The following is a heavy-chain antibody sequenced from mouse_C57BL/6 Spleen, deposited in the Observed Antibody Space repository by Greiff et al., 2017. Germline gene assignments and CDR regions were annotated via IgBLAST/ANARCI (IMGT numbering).Heavy chain of an antibody. CDR3: ARQIDGSFAY. CDR1: GFTFSSYG. Sequence: DVKLVESGGDLVKPGGSLKLSCAASGFTFSSYGMSWVRQTPDKRLEWVATISSGGSYTYYPDSVKGRFTISRDNAKNTLYLQMSSLKSEDTAMYYCARQIDGSFAYWGQGTLVTVSA. J-gene: IGHJ3*01. V-gene: IGHV5-6*02. D-gene: IGHD2-3*01. CDR2: ISSGGSYT.